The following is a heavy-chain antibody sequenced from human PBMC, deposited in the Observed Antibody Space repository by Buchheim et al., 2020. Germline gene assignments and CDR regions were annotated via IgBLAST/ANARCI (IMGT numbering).Heavy chain of an antibody. V-gene: IGHV4-59*01. J-gene: IGHJ6*02. D-gene: IGHD3-3*01. Sequence: QVQLQESGPGLVKPSETLSLTCTVSGGSISSYYWSWIRQPPGKGLEWIGYIYYSGSTNYNPSLKSRVTISVATSKNQFSLKLSSVTAADTAVYYCARDLTYDFWSGYDVWGQGTT. CDR3: ARDLTYDFWSGYDV. CDR1: GGSISSYY. CDR2: IYYSGST.